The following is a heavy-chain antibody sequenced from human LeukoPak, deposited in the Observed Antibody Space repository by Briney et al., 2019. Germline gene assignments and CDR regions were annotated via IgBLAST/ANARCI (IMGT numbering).Heavy chain of an antibody. CDR3: AREGRGDV. CDR1: GFTFSRYW. D-gene: IGHD3-10*01. V-gene: IGHV3-7*04. CDR2: IKADGSDK. Sequence: PGGSLRLSCAASGFTFSRYWMSWVRQAPGKGLEWVAIIKADGSDKYYAESVKGRFTISRDNANDSLYLQMNSLRAEDTALYYCAREGRGDVWGQGTTVTVSS. J-gene: IGHJ6*02.